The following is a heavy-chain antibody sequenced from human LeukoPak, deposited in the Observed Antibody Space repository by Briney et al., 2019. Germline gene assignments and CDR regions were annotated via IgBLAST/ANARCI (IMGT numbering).Heavy chain of an antibody. J-gene: IGHJ4*02. CDR2: ISSTGGST. D-gene: IGHD2-15*01. Sequence: PGGSLRLSCSASGFTFSNYAMHWVRQAPGKGLECISTISSTGGSTYYADSVKGRFTISRDNSKNTLYLQMSSLRAEDTAVYYCVRAYSLDHHGDSWGQGTLVTVSS. CDR1: GFTFSNYA. CDR3: VRAYSLDHHGDS. V-gene: IGHV3-64D*09.